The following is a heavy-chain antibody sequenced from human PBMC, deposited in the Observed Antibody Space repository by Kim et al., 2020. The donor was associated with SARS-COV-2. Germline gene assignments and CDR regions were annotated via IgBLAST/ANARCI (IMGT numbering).Heavy chain of an antibody. CDR2: INNNGDRT. CDR3: VNNAEGFDH. J-gene: IGHJ4*02. CDR1: GFTFRNQA. Sequence: GGSLRLSCSASGFTFRNQAMHWVRQAPGKGLEYIAAINNNGDRTFFVDSVKGRFTLSRDNSKNTLYLQMSSLKPDDTAIYYCVNNAEGFDHWGQGTLVIV. V-gene: IGHV3-64D*09. D-gene: IGHD2-8*01.